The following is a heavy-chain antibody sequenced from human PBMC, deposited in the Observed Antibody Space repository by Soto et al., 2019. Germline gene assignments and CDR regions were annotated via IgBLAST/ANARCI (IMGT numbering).Heavy chain of an antibody. CDR1: GYTFTSYG. V-gene: IGHV1-69*06. Sequence: ASVKVSCKASGYTFTSYGISWVRQAPGQGLEWMGWIVPTVDTSKYAQKFQGRVTITADKFTNTVYMELNSLESEDTAVYYCSRDDSDWFFNWGRGTLVTVSS. CDR3: SRDDSDWFFN. CDR2: IVPTVDTS. J-gene: IGHJ4*02. D-gene: IGHD3-9*01.